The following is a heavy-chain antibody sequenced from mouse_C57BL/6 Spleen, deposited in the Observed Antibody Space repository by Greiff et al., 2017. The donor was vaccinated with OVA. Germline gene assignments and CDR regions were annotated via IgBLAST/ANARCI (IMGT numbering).Heavy chain of an antibody. CDR3: TRIIYYYGRRYFDV. D-gene: IGHD1-1*01. Sequence: EVKLMESGGGLVQPGGSMKLSCAASGFTFSDAWMDWVRQSPGKGLEWVAEIRNKANNHATYYAESVKGRFTISRDDSKSSVYLQMNSLRAEDTGIYYCTRIIYYYGRRYFDVWGTGTTVTVSS. J-gene: IGHJ1*03. CDR1: GFTFSDAW. CDR2: IRNKANNHAT. V-gene: IGHV6-6*01.